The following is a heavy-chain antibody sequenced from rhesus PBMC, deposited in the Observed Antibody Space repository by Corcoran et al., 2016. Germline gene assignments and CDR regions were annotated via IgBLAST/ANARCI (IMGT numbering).Heavy chain of an antibody. CDR1: GYSIRSGSG. V-gene: IGHV4-127*01. CDR3: ARDRRLGWDYFDY. J-gene: IGHJ4*01. Sequence: QVQLQESGPGLVKPSETLSLTCAVSGYSIRSGSGWHWIRQPPGKGWGWIGGLGGRSGNTHYNPSLKQQVSVSKDPSKNQFSLKLSSVTAADTAVYYCARDRRLGWDYFDYWGQGVLVTVSS. D-gene: IGHD6-31*01. CDR2: LGGRSGNT.